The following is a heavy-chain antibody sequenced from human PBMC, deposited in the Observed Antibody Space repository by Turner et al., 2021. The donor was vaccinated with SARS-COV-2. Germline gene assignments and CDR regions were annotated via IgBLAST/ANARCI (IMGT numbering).Heavy chain of an antibody. V-gene: IGHV3-23*01. Sequence: EVQLLESGGGLVQPGGSLRLSCAAAGFTSSNYPMSWVPQAPGEGLEWVSSISGSGDSTYYADSVKGRFTISRENSKNALYLQLNSLRAEDTGVYYCAILTATSSGFWGQGTLVTVSS. CDR1: GFTSSNYP. J-gene: IGHJ4*02. CDR2: ISGSGDST. CDR3: AILTATSSGF. D-gene: IGHD4-17*01.